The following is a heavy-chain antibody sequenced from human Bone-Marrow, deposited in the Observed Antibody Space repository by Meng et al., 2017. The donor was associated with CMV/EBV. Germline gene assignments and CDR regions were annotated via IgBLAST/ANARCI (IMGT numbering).Heavy chain of an antibody. CDR3: GKDGLTIFGVAADY. D-gene: IGHD3-3*01. CDR2: ISGSGGST. Sequence: GESLKISCAASGFTFSSYAMTWVRQAAGKGLEWVSLISGSGGSTYSADSVKGRFTISRDNSKNTLYLQMTSLRAEDTAVYYCGKDGLTIFGVAADYWGQGTLVTVSS. V-gene: IGHV3-23*01. J-gene: IGHJ4*02. CDR1: GFTFSSYA.